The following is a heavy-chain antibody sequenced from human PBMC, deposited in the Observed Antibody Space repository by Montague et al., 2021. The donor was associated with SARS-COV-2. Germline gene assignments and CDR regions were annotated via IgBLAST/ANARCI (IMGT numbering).Heavy chain of an antibody. CDR2: ISGRSDYR. D-gene: IGHD3-10*01. CDR3: ARATSSTVRGVTTYYTYYGMDV. V-gene: IGHV3-21*01. CDR1: GFTFSYYG. Sequence: SLRLSCAASGFTFSYYGMNWVRQAPGKGLEWVSSISGRSDYRYYADSLKGRITISRDNAKNSLYLQMNSLRAEDAAAYYCARATSSTVRGVTTYYTYYGMDVWGQGTAVTVSS. J-gene: IGHJ6*02.